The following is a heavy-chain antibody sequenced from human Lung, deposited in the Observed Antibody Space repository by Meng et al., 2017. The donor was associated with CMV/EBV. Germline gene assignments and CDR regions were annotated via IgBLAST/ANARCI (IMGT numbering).Heavy chain of an antibody. CDR1: GGSFSGYC. D-gene: IGHD3-3*01. CDR2: INHSGTT. CDR3: ARCFRGGGTQRRFGVFRSSYFFDY. J-gene: IGHJ4*02. V-gene: IGHV4-34*01. Sequence: LXCAVYGGSFSGYCWSWIRQPPGKGLEWIGEINHSGTTNYNPSLESRVTISADTSKNQFSLKLSSVTAADTAVYYCARCFRGGGTQRRFGVFRSSYFFDYWGLGXLVTVSS.